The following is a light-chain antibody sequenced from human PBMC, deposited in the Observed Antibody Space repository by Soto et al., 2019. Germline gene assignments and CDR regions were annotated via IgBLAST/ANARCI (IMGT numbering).Light chain of an antibody. Sequence: QAVVTQEASLSVSPGGTVTLTCGLNSGSVSTSHYPSWYQQTPGQPPRTLILNIEGRPSGVPERFSGTIIGRRAALTITGVQSEDESDYYCMLSVGTGVWVFGGGTKLTVL. J-gene: IGLJ3*02. CDR3: MLSVGTGVWV. CDR1: SGSVSTSHY. V-gene: IGLV8-61*01. CDR2: NIE.